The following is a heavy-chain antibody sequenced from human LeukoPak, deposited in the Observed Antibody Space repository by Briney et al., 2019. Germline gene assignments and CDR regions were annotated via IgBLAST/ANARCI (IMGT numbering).Heavy chain of an antibody. V-gene: IGHV3-48*01. CDR1: GFTFSSYS. CDR2: ISSSSSTI. Sequence: GGSLRLSSAACGFTFSSYSMNWVRQAPGKGLEWVSYISSSSSTIYYADSVKGRFTISRDNAKDSLYLQMNSLRAEDTAVYYCARVAPYYYDSSGYSDYLGQGTLVTVSS. CDR3: ARVAPYYYDSSGYSDY. J-gene: IGHJ4*02. D-gene: IGHD3-22*01.